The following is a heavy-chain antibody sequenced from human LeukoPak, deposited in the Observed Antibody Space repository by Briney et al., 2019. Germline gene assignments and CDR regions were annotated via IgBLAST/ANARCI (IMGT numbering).Heavy chain of an antibody. CDR2: ISSSGSTI. V-gene: IGHV3-11*04. CDR1: GFTFSDYY. CDR3: VTSWVRQPRDV. D-gene: IGHD3-10*01. Sequence: GGSLRLSCAASGFTFSDYYMSWIRQAPGKGLEWVSYISSSGSTIYYADSVKGRFTISRDNAKNSLYLQMDTLTAEDTAVYYCVTSWVRQPRDVWGQGILVTVSS. J-gene: IGHJ4*02.